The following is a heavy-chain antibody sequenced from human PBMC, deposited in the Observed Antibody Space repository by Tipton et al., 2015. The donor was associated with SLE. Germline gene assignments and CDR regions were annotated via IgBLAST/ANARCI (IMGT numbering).Heavy chain of an antibody. CDR2: IKEDGSEK. V-gene: IGHV3-7*01. CDR1: GFTFSGYW. J-gene: IGHJ4*02. Sequence: SLRLSCAASGFTFSGYWMGWVRQAPGKGLEWVGNIKEDGSEKYYVDSVKGRFTIARDNAKKSVYLQMNSLRAEDTAVYYCARDRGMTTVTAHAYWGQGTLVTVSS. CDR3: ARDRGMTTVTAHAY. D-gene: IGHD4-17*01.